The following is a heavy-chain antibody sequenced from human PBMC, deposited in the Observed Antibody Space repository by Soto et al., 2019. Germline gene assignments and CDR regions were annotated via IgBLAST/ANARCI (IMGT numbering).Heavy chain of an antibody. CDR2: IYPGDSDT. CDR1: AYSFTSYW. D-gene: IGHD5-18*01. J-gene: IGHJ6*02. V-gene: IGHV5-51*01. CDR3: ARQMVVDTASGVWYYYGMDV. Sequence: PGESLKITWKPSAYSFTSYWFGWVRQMPGKGLEWMGIIYPGDSDTRYSPSFQGQVTISADMSISTAYLQWSSLKASDTAMYYCARQMVVDTASGVWYYYGMDVWGQGTTVTVSS.